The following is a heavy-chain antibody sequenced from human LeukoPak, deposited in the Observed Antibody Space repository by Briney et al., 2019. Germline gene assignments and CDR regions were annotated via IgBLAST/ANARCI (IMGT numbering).Heavy chain of an antibody. CDR2: IKSDGSNT. D-gene: IGHD3-3*01. CDR3: ARGGYYGSGRYYFDS. CDR1: GFTFSSYW. Sequence: GGSIRLSCAASGFTFSSYWMDWVRQAPGKGLVWVSRIKSDGSNTNYADSVKGRFTISRDNAKNTLHLQMNSLRAEDTAVYYCARGGYYGSGRYYFDSWGQGTLVTVSS. V-gene: IGHV3-74*01. J-gene: IGHJ4*02.